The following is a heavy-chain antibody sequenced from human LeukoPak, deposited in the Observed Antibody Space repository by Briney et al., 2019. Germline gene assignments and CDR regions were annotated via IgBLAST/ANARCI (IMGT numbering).Heavy chain of an antibody. CDR1: GGSFSGYY. Sequence: SETLSLTCAVYGGSFSGYYWGWIRQPPGKGLEWIGTIFHSGSTYYNPSLQSRVTISLDTSKNQFSLKLTSVTAADTAVYYCARVGYYPDYYMDVWGKGTAVTVSS. V-gene: IGHV4-34*12. J-gene: IGHJ6*03. CDR2: IFHSGST. D-gene: IGHD2-21*01. CDR3: ARVGYYPDYYMDV.